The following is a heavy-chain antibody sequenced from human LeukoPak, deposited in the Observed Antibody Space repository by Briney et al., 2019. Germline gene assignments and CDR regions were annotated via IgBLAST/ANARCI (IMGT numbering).Heavy chain of an antibody. CDR1: GFTFSSYW. Sequence: GGSLRLSCAASGFTFSSYWMHWVRQAPGKGLVWVSRINTDGSSTSYADSVKGRFTISRDNSKSTLYLQMNSLRAEDTAVYYCAAGYSSGWNFDYWGQGTLVTVSS. CDR2: INTDGSST. D-gene: IGHD6-19*01. J-gene: IGHJ4*02. V-gene: IGHV3-74*01. CDR3: AAGYSSGWNFDY.